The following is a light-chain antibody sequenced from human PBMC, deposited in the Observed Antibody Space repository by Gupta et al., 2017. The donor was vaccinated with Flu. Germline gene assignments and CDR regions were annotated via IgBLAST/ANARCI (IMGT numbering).Light chain of an antibody. Sequence: EIVVTQSPDTLSLSPGERATLSCRASQSVRSNYFVWYQQKPGQAPRLLIYGTSRRATGIPDSFSGSRSGTEFTLTISGPEPEDFAVYYCQQDDSSQLIFGGGTKVEIK. CDR1: QSVRSNY. CDR2: GTS. CDR3: QQDDSSQLI. V-gene: IGKV3-20*01. J-gene: IGKJ4*01.